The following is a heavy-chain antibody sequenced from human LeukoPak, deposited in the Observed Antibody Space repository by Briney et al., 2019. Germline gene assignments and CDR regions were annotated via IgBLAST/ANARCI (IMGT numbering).Heavy chain of an antibody. Sequence: PGGSLRLSCAASGFTFSSYAMHWVRQAPGKGLEWVAVISYDGSNKYYADSVKGRFTISRDNSKNTLYLQMNSLRAEDTAGYYCGRNVKTVTTTPTYYYYYMDVWGKGTTVTVSS. CDR2: ISYDGSNK. J-gene: IGHJ6*03. CDR3: GRNVKTVTTTPTYYYYYMDV. D-gene: IGHD4-17*01. CDR1: GFTFSSYA. V-gene: IGHV3-30-3*01.